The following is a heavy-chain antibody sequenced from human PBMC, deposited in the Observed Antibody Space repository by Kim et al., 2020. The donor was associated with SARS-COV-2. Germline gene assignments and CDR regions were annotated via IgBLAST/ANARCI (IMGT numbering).Heavy chain of an antibody. V-gene: IGHV4-34*01. J-gene: IGHJ4*02. Sequence: SETLSLTCAVYGGSFSGYYWSWIRQPPGKGLEWIGEINHSGSTNYNPSLKSRVTISVDTSKNQFSLKLSSVTAADTAVYYCASNPLDSIVGANHFDYWGQGTLVTVSS. CDR1: GGSFSGYY. D-gene: IGHD1-26*01. CDR3: ASNPLDSIVGANHFDY. CDR2: INHSGST.